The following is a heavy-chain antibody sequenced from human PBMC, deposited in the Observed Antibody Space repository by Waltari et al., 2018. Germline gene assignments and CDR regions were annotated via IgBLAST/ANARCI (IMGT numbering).Heavy chain of an antibody. CDR2: INPNSGGT. V-gene: IGHV1-2*06. J-gene: IGHJ4*02. D-gene: IGHD6-13*01. CDR3: ARASSSAKRTYDY. CDR1: GYTFTGYY. Sequence: QVQLVQSGAEVKKPGASVKVSCKASGYTFTGYYMHWVRQAPGQGLEWMGRINPNSGGTNYAQKCQGRVTMTRDTSISTAYMELSRLRSDDTAVYYCARASSSAKRTYDYWGQGTLVTVSS.